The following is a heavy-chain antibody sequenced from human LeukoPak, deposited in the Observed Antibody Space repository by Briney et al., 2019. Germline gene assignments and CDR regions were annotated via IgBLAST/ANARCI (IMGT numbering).Heavy chain of an antibody. V-gene: IGHV3-21*01. J-gene: IGHJ4*01. CDR1: GCTFSSYS. CDR3: ARVGMVRGVIIMSFGY. D-gene: IGHD3-10*01. CDR2: ISNSSSYI. Sequence: AESLTLACAVSGCTFSSYSMNWVRQPPGKGLEWVGSISNSSSYIYHADSVKGGITIASDNDKNSPYLPMNSLRAEDTAVYYFARVGMVRGVIIMSFGYWGQGTLVTGS.